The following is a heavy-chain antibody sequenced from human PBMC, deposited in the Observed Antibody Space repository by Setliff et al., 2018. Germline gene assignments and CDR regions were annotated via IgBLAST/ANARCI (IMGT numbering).Heavy chain of an antibody. J-gene: IGHJ4*02. D-gene: IGHD2-15*01. CDR1: GFRFTSHW. V-gene: IGHV5-51*01. Sequence: GESLKISCQGSGFRFTSHWIGWVRQMPGKGLEWMGLIWPGDSDTKYSPSFQGRVTISADKSISTAYLQWSSLKASDTAMYYCARVEEYCSGGTCYSFDYWGQGTLVTVSS. CDR3: ARVEEYCSGGTCYSFDY. CDR2: IWPGDSDT.